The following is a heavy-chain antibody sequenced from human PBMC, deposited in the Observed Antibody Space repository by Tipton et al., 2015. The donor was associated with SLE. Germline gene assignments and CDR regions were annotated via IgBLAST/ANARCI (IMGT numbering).Heavy chain of an antibody. Sequence: SLRLSCAASGFTFSSYGMHWVRQAPGKGLEWVAVIWYDGSNKYYADSVKGRFTISRDNSKNTLYLQMNSLRTEDTAVYYCARAYGSGRLDAFDIWGQGTMVTVSS. CDR3: ARAYGSGRLDAFDI. V-gene: IGHV3-33*01. J-gene: IGHJ3*02. CDR2: IWYDGSNK. CDR1: GFTFSSYG. D-gene: IGHD3-10*01.